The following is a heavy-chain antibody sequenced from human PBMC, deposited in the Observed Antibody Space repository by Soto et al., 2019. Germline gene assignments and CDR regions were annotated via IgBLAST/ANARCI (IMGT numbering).Heavy chain of an antibody. Sequence: GGSLRLSCAVSGFTFSDHYMDWVRQAPGRGLEWIGRTRNKANSYTTEYAASVKGRFSISRDDSENSLHLQMNSLKTEDTAVYYCTRAHDYGGPYTFDYWGQGTLVTVSS. J-gene: IGHJ4*02. CDR3: TRAHDYGGPYTFDY. V-gene: IGHV3-72*01. D-gene: IGHD4-17*01. CDR2: TRNKANSYTT. CDR1: GFTFSDHY.